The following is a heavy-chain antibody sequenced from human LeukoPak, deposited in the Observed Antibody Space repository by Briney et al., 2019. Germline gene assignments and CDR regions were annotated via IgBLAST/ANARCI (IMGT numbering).Heavy chain of an antibody. CDR2: IYSGGTT. CDR3: VRDQAYYGSGSYSWYFDV. Sequence: GGSLRLSCAASGFNVSNHYMSWVRQAPAKGLEWVSIIYSGGTTHHAASVKGRFNISRDTSKNTLYLQMNSLRDEDTAVYFCVRDQAYYGSGSYSWYFDVWGRGTLVAVSS. D-gene: IGHD3-10*01. V-gene: IGHV3-66*01. J-gene: IGHJ2*01. CDR1: GFNVSNHY.